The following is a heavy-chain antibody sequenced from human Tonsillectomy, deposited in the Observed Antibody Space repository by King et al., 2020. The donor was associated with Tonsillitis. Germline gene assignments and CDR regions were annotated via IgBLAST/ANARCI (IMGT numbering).Heavy chain of an antibody. CDR2: IYYSGST. CDR3: ARRDGTDYVYFQH. J-gene: IGHJ1*01. CDR1: GGSISSSDYY. Sequence: QLQESGPGLVKPSETVSLTCIVSGGSISSSDYYWGWIRQPPGNGLEWIGSIYYSGSTYYNPSLKSRVTISIDTSKNQFSLKLTSVTAADTAVYYCARRDGTDYVYFQHWGQGTLVTVSS. D-gene: IGHD4-17*01. V-gene: IGHV4-39*07.